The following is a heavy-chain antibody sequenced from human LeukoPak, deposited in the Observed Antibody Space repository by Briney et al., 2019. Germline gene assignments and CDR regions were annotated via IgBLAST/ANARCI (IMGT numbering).Heavy chain of an antibody. CDR2: INPNSGGT. CDR1: GYTFTGYY. J-gene: IGHJ4*02. Sequence: ASVKVSCKASGYTFTGYYMHWMRQAPGQGLEWMGRINPNSGGTNYAQKFQGRVTMTRDTSITTAYMELSRLRSDDTAVYYCARDRAEYGGNSLGYWGQGTLVTVSS. D-gene: IGHD4-23*01. V-gene: IGHV1-2*06. CDR3: ARDRAEYGGNSLGY.